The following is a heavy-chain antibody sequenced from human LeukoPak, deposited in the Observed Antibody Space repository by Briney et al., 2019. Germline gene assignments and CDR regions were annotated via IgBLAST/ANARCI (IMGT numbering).Heavy chain of an antibody. CDR2: ISGSGGST. V-gene: IGHV3-23*01. D-gene: IGHD1-26*01. CDR1: GLTFRSYA. Sequence: GGSLRLSCAASGLTFRSYAMSWVRQAPGKGLEWVSAISGSGGSTYYADSVKGRFTISRDNSKNTLYLQMNSLRAEDTAVYYCAKDSRISGSYSGFDYWGQGTLVTVSS. J-gene: IGHJ4*02. CDR3: AKDSRISGSYSGFDY.